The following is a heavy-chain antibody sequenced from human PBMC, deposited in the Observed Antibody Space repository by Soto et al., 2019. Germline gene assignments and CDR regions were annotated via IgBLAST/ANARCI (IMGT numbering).Heavy chain of an antibody. J-gene: IGHJ4*02. V-gene: IGHV1-18*01. CDR1: GYIFTAYG. CDR2: VSTNDDRT. CDR3: ARGVDTAMLDY. Sequence: ASVKVSCKTSGYIFTAYGLAWLRQAPGQRPEWMGWVSTNDDRTNYAQEFQGRVTMTTDTSTSTTYMELSSLRPEDTAVYYCARGVDTAMLDYWGQGTLVNVSS. D-gene: IGHD5-18*01.